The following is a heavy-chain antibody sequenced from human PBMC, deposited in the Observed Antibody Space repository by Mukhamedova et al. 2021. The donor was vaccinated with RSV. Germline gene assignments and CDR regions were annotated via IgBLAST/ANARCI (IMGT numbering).Heavy chain of an antibody. D-gene: IGHD2-21*01. CDR2: IRYDGTNE. V-gene: IGHV3-33*01. Sequence: YGIHWVRQAPGKGLEWVAVIRYDGTNEHYSDSVKGRFTVSRDDSKNTVYLQMNNLRPDDTALYYCAREMKEIYSNWFDPRGQGT. J-gene: IGHJ5*02. CDR1: YG. CDR3: AREMKEIYSNWFDP.